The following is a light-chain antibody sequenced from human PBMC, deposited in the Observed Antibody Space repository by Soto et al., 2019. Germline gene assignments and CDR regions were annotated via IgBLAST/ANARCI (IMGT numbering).Light chain of an antibody. CDR3: QQYNNSPPGT. V-gene: IGKV3-15*01. J-gene: IGKJ3*01. CDR1: QSVSSN. CDR2: GAS. Sequence: EIVMTQSPATLSVSPGERATLSCRASQSVSSNLAWYQQKPGQAPRLLIYGASTRATGIPARFSGSGSGTEFTLTISSLQSEDFAVYDCQQYNNSPPGTFGPGTKVDIK.